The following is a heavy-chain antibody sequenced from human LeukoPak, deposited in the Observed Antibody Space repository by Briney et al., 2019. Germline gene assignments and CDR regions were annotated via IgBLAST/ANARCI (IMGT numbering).Heavy chain of an antibody. Sequence: GGSLRLSCAASGFTFSDYYMSWIRHAPGKGLEWVSYISSSGSTIYYADSVKGRFTISRDNAKNSLYLQMNSLRAEDTAVYYFATFIAAPYYFDYWGRGTLVTVSS. CDR1: GFTFSDYY. CDR3: ATFIAAPYYFDY. CDR2: ISSSGSTI. D-gene: IGHD6-13*01. V-gene: IGHV3-11*04. J-gene: IGHJ4*02.